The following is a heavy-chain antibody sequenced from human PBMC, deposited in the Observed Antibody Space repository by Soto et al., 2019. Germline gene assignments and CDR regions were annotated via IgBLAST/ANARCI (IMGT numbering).Heavy chain of an antibody. J-gene: IGHJ4*02. CDR1: GFSLSSYS. D-gene: IGHD1-26*01. CDR3: ARDLDRVGATTVLFDY. CDR2: ISSSSSYI. Sequence: GRSLRLSCAASGFSLSSYSMNWVRQAQGKGLEWVSSISSSSSYIYYADSVKGRFTISRDNAKNSLYLQMNSLRAEDTAVYYCARDLDRVGATTVLFDYWGQGTLVTVSS. V-gene: IGHV3-21*01.